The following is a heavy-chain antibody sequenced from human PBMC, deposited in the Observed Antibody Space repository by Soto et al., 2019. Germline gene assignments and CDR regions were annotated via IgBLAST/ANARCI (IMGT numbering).Heavy chain of an antibody. CDR2: ISSSSSTI. V-gene: IGHV3-48*01. Sequence: PGGSLRLSCAASGFTLSSYSMSWVRQAPGKGLEWVSYISSSSSTIYYADSVKGRFTISRDNAKNSLYLQMNSLRAEDTAVYYCARVRPGSYFDYWGPGTLVTVSS. CDR3: ARVRPGSYFDY. D-gene: IGHD3-10*01. CDR1: GFTLSSYS. J-gene: IGHJ4*02.